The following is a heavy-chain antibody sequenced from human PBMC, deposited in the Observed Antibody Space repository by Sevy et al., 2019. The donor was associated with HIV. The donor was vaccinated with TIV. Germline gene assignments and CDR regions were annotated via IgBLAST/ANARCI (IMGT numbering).Heavy chain of an antibody. D-gene: IGHD3-3*01. CDR2: IKQDGSEK. Sequence: GGSLRLSCAASGFTFSSYWMSWVRQAPGKGLEWVANIKQDGSEKYYVDSVKGRFTISRDNAKNSLYLQMNSLRAEDTALYYCAKDVPDQSWYDDFWSGSPCFDYWGRGTPVTVSS. V-gene: IGHV3-7*03. J-gene: IGHJ4*01. CDR1: GFTFSSYW. CDR3: AKDVPDQSWYDDFWSGSPCFDY.